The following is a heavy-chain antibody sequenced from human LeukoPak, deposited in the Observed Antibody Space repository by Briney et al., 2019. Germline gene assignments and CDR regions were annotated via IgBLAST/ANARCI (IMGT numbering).Heavy chain of an antibody. CDR1: GFTFSSYA. V-gene: IGHV3-23*01. Sequence: PGGSLRLSCAASGFTFSSYAMSWVRQAPGKGLEWVSAISGSGGSTYYADSVKGRFTISRGNSKNTLYLQMNSLRAEDTAVYYCAKGLGYCTNGVCYTSMPYFDYWGQGTLVTVSS. J-gene: IGHJ4*02. CDR3: AKGLGYCTNGVCYTSMPYFDY. CDR2: ISGSGGST. D-gene: IGHD2-8*01.